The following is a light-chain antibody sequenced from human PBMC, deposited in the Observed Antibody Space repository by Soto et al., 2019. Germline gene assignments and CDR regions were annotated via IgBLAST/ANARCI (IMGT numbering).Light chain of an antibody. Sequence: QSALTQPASVSGSPGQSITISCTGSSRDVGGYNYVSWYQQHPGKAPKLMIYDVNNRPSGVSNRFSGSKSGNTASLTISGLQAEDEADYYCSSYTSSSNYVFGSGT. CDR3: SSYTSSSNYV. V-gene: IGLV2-14*01. J-gene: IGLJ1*01. CDR2: DVN. CDR1: SRDVGGYNY.